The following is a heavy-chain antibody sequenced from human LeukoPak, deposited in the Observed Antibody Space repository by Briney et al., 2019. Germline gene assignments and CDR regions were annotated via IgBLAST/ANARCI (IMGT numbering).Heavy chain of an antibody. J-gene: IGHJ4*02. CDR2: IYYSGST. D-gene: IGHD4-17*01. Sequence: SETLSLTCTVSGGSISSGSYYWGWIRQPPGKGLEWIGSIYYSGSTYYNPSLKSRVPISVDTSKNQLTLKLSSVTATDTAVYYCARLDYGDHDYWGQGTLDTVSS. CDR1: GGSISSGSYY. CDR3: ARLDYGDHDY. V-gene: IGHV4-39*01.